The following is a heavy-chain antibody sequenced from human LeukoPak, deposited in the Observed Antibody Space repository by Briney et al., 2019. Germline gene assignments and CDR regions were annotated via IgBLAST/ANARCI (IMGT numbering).Heavy chain of an antibody. Sequence: PRGSLRLSCAASGFTFSSYWMSWVRQAPGKGLEWVANIKQDGSEKYYVDSVKGRFTISRDNAKNSLYLQMNSLRAEDMAVYYCARDMNVVVPAANFDYWGQGTLVTVSS. V-gene: IGHV3-7*01. CDR3: ARDMNVVVPAANFDY. J-gene: IGHJ4*02. CDR2: IKQDGSEK. CDR1: GFTFSSYW. D-gene: IGHD2-2*01.